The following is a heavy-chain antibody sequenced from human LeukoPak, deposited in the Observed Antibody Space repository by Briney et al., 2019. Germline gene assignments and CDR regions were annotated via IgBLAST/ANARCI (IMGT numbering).Heavy chain of an antibody. D-gene: IGHD3-10*01. CDR1: GYSISTGFY. CDR2: MYHSGST. V-gene: IGHV4-38-2*02. Sequence: SETLSLTCTVSGYSISTGFYWGWVRQPPGKGLEWIATMYHSGSTYYNPSLKGRVTISVDTSKNQFSLKLNSVTAADTAIYYCAPVRGQREPSWDFDYWGQGTLVTVSS. J-gene: IGHJ4*02. CDR3: APVRGQREPSWDFDY.